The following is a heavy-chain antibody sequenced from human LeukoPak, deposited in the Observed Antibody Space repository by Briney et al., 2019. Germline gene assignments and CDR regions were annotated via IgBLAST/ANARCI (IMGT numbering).Heavy chain of an antibody. Sequence: SETLSLTCTVSGGSINSSSYYWGWIRQPPGKGLEWIGEINHSGSTNYNPSLKSRVTISVDTSKNQFSLKLSSVTAADTAVYYCARVPIPRVLRYFDWPFNSGYFDYWGQGTLVTVSS. CDR3: ARVPIPRVLRYFDWPFNSGYFDY. CDR1: GGSINSSSYY. J-gene: IGHJ4*02. V-gene: IGHV4-39*07. D-gene: IGHD3-9*01. CDR2: INHSGST.